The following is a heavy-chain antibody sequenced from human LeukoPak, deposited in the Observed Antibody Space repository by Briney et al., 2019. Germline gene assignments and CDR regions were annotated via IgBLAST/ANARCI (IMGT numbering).Heavy chain of an antibody. J-gene: IGHJ4*02. CDR3: ARETSGKLDY. CDR1: GYTFPGYY. Sequence: ASVKVSCKASGYTFPGYYMHWVRQAPGQGLEWMGIINPSGGSTSYAQKFQGRVTMTRDTSTSTVYMELSSLRSEDTAVYYCARETSGKLDYWGQGTLVTVSS. V-gene: IGHV1-46*01. D-gene: IGHD1-26*01. CDR2: INPSGGST.